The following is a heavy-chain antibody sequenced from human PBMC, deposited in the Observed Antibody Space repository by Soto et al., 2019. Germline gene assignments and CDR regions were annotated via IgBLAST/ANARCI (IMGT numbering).Heavy chain of an antibody. D-gene: IGHD3-22*01. Sequence: PSETLSLTCAVYGGSFSGYYWSWIRQPPGKGLEWIGEINHSGSTNYNPSLKSRVTISVDTSKNQFSLKLSSVTAADTAVYYCARQDRGSREGGYYYDSSGYLDYWGQGTLVTVSS. CDR2: INHSGST. CDR1: GGSFSGYY. J-gene: IGHJ4*02. CDR3: ARQDRGSREGGYYYDSSGYLDY. V-gene: IGHV4-34*01.